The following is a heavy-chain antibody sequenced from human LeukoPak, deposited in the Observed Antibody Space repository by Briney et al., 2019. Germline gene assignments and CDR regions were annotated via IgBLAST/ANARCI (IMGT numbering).Heavy chain of an antibody. D-gene: IGHD4-17*01. V-gene: IGHV3-23*01. CDR2: ISGRGGST. Sequence: QTGGSLRLSCAASGFTFSNYAMSWVRQAPGKGLEWVAVISGRGGSTYYADSVKGRFTISRDNSKNTLYLQMNSLRAEDTAVYYCAKEIYGDSTGGRFHHWGQSTLVIVSS. CDR1: GFTFSNYA. J-gene: IGHJ1*01. CDR3: AKEIYGDSTGGRFHH.